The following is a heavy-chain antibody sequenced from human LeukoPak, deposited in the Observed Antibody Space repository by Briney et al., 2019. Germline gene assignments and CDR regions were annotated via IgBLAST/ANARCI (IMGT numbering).Heavy chain of an antibody. CDR1: GFTLSSYW. CDR2: IKQDGSQK. D-gene: IGHD1-26*01. Sequence: GGSLRLSCAASGFTLSSYWMSWVRQAPGKGLEWVAKIKQDGSQKGYVDSVKGRFTISRDNAENSLYLQMNSLRVEDTAFYYCARNSGANVYTYSFQYWGRGTLVTVSS. CDR3: ARNSGANVYTYSFQY. J-gene: IGHJ4*02. V-gene: IGHV3-7*05.